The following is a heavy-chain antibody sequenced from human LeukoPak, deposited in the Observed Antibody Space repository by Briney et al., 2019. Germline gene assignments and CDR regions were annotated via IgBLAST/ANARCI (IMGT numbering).Heavy chain of an antibody. CDR1: GFTFSSYS. J-gene: IGHJ4*02. CDR3: ARDLNIAAAGYDY. D-gene: IGHD6-13*01. V-gene: IGHV3-21*01. Sequence: PGGSLRLSCAASGFTFSSYSMNWVRQAPGKGLEWVSSISSSSYIYYADSVKGRFTISRDNAKNSLYLQMNSLRAEDTAVYYCARDLNIAAAGYDYWGQGTLVTVSS. CDR2: ISSSSYI.